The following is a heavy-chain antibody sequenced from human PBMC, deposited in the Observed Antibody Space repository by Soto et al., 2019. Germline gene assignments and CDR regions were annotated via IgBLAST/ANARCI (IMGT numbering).Heavy chain of an antibody. CDR2: IYHGVST. V-gene: IGHV4-30-2*01. D-gene: IGHD2-15*01. CDR3: ARAVVTKYDY. CDR1: GGSISSGGYS. Sequence: SETLSLTCAVSGGSISSGGYSWSWIRQPPGKGLECIGYIYHGVSTYYNPSLKSRVTISVDRSKNQFSLKLSSVTAADTAVYYCARAVVTKYDYWGQGTLVTVSS. J-gene: IGHJ4*02.